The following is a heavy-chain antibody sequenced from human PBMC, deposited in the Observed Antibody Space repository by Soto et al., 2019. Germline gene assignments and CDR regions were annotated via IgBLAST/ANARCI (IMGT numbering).Heavy chain of an antibody. CDR2: INHSGST. CDR3: ASAWGELSRNWFDP. V-gene: IGHV4-34*01. CDR1: GGSFSGYY. D-gene: IGHD3-16*01. J-gene: IGHJ5*02. Sequence: SETLSLTCAVYGGSFSGYYWSWIRQPPGKGLEWIGEINHSGSTNYNPSLKSRVTISVDTSKNQFSLKLSSVTAADTAVYYCASAWGELSRNWFDPWGQGTLVTVSS.